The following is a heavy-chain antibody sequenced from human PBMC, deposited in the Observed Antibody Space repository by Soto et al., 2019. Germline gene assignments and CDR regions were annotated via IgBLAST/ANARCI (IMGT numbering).Heavy chain of an antibody. Sequence: QVQLQQWGAGLLKPSETLSLTCAVYGGSFSGYYWSWIRQPPGKGLEWIGEINHSGSTNYNPSLKSRVTRSVDTGKNQCSLELGSVTAADTAVYYCARGYSSGLYDSLGHCRDYWGQGTLGTVSS. V-gene: IGHV4-34*01. J-gene: IGHJ4*02. D-gene: IGHD6-19*01. CDR1: GGSFSGYY. CDR3: ARGYSSGLYDSLGHCRDY. CDR2: INHSGST.